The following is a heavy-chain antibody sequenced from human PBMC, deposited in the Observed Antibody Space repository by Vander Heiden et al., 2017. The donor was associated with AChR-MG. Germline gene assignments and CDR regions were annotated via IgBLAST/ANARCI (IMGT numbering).Heavy chain of an antibody. V-gene: IGHV1-3*01. CDR2: INAGNGNT. CDR3: ARVGIYCSGGSCYGDAFDI. J-gene: IGHJ3*02. CDR1: GYTFTSYA. Sequence: QVQLVQSGAEVNKPGASVKVSCKASGYTFTSYAMHWVRQAPGQRLEWMGWINAGNGNTKYSQKFQGRVTITRDTSASTAYMELSSLRSEDTAVYYCARVGIYCSGGSCYGDAFDIWGQGTMVTVSS. D-gene: IGHD2-15*01.